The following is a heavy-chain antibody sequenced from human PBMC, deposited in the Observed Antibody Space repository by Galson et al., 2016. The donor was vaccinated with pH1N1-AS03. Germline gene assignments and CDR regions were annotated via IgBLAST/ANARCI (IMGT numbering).Heavy chain of an antibody. V-gene: IGHV1-18*01. J-gene: IGHJ4*02. D-gene: IGHD4-11*01. CDR3: ARDPRSNFGNNCEAGVQFGRY. CDR1: GYTFTNFG. Sequence: CKASGYTFTNFGFIWVRQAPGQGLPCVGWISAYSGNTNYAQSFQARVAMTTDPSTNTFYMELTRLTSDDTAIYYCARDPRSNFGNNCEAGVQFGRYWGQGTLVTVSS. CDR2: ISAYSGNT.